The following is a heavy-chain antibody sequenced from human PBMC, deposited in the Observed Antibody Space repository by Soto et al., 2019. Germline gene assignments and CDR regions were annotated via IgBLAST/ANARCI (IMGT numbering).Heavy chain of an antibody. D-gene: IGHD4-17*01. V-gene: IGHV3-23*01. CDR2: ISGSGGST. Sequence: GGSLRLSCAASGFTFSSYAMSWVRQAPGKGLEWVSAISGSGGSTYYADSVKGRFTISRDNSKNTLYLQMNSLRAEDTAVYYCANSPPRTPGMTTVTPFDWGQGTLVTVSS. CDR1: GFTFSSYA. J-gene: IGHJ4*02. CDR3: ANSPPRTPGMTTVTPFD.